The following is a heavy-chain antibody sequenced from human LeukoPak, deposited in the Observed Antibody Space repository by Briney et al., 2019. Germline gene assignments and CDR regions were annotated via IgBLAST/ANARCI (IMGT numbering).Heavy chain of an antibody. V-gene: IGHV1-2*02. Sequence: ASVKVSCKASGYTFTGYYMHWVRQAPGQGLEWMGWINPNSGGTNYAQKFQGRVTVTRDTSISTAYMELSRLRSDDTAVYYCARGRITMVRGVPNFDYWGQGTLVTVSS. CDR3: ARGRITMVRGVPNFDY. J-gene: IGHJ4*02. D-gene: IGHD3-10*01. CDR2: INPNSGGT. CDR1: GYTFTGYY.